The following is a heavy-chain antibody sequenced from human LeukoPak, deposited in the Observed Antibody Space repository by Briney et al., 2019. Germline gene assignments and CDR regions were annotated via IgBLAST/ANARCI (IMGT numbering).Heavy chain of an antibody. D-gene: IGHD3-22*01. CDR2: INSSGSTI. CDR1: GFTFSDYY. Sequence: GGSLTLSCAASGFTFSDYYMSWIRQAPGKGLEWVSYINSSGSTIYYADSVKGRFTISRDNAKNTLYLQMNSLRAEDTAVYCCAKARGFYYDNRGYPLDYWGQGTLVTVSS. V-gene: IGHV3-11*01. J-gene: IGHJ4*02. CDR3: AKARGFYYDNRGYPLDY.